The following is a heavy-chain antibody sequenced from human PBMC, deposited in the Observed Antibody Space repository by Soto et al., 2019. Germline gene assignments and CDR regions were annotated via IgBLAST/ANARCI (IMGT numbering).Heavy chain of an antibody. D-gene: IGHD3-3*01. CDR1: GAPLSGYY. CDR2: INHTEST. V-gene: IGHV4-34*01. Sequence: SETLSLTCAVYGAPLSGYYWTWIRPPPGKWLEWIGEINHTESTKYNPSLKSRVTISLDTSSNQFTLSLRSVTARDTGVYYCARGREIFGAVTPFEYWGQGTQVTV. J-gene: IGHJ4*02. CDR3: ARGREIFGAVTPFEY.